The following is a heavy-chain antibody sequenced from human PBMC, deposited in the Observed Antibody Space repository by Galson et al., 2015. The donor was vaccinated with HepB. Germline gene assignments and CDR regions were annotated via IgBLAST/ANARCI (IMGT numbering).Heavy chain of an antibody. CDR2: ISGSGGST. D-gene: IGHD3-3*01. Sequence: SLRLSCAASGFTFSSYAMSWVRQAPGKGLEWVSAISGSGGSTYYADSVKGRFTISRDNSKNTLYLQMNSLRAEDTAVYYCAKVTARTTYYDFWSGYYFDALDIWGQGTMVTVSS. CDR1: GFTFSSYA. CDR3: AKVTARTTYYDFWSGYYFDALDI. V-gene: IGHV3-23*01. J-gene: IGHJ3*02.